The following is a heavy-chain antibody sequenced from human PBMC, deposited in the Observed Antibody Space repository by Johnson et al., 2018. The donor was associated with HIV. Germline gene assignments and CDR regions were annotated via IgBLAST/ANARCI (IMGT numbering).Heavy chain of an antibody. D-gene: IGHD3-22*01. Sequence: VQLVESGGGLVQPGGSLRLSCAASGFTFSSYAMNWVRQAPGKGLEWVSTISGSGGTTYYADSVKGRFTISRDNSKNTHYLQMNSLRAEDTAVSCCARDRRYYDSSGYYHDAFDIWGQGTMVTVSS. CDR2: ISGSGGTT. J-gene: IGHJ3*02. V-gene: IGHV3-23*04. CDR3: ARDRRYYDSSGYYHDAFDI. CDR1: GFTFSSYA.